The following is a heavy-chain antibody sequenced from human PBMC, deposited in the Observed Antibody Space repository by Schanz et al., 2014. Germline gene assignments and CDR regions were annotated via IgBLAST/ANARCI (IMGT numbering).Heavy chain of an antibody. V-gene: IGHV3-21*01. Sequence: EVQLVESGGGLVQPGGSLRLSCSGFTVSAYSANWVRQAPGKGLEWVSSISSSGGHIYYADSVKGRFTITRDIAKNSLSLQMNSLRAEDTAVYYCARGYSNIWSPMAYWGPGTLVTVSS. CDR2: ISSSGGHI. J-gene: IGHJ4*02. D-gene: IGHD6-13*01. CDR1: GFTVSAYS. CDR3: ARGYSNIWSPMAY.